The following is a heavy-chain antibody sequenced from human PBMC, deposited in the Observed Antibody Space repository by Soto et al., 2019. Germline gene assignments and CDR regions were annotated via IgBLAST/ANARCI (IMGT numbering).Heavy chain of an antibody. CDR1: GGSFSGYY. Sequence: SETLSLTCAVYGGSFSGYYWSWIRQPPGKGLEWIGEINHSGSTNYNPSLKSRVTISVDTSKNQFSLKLSSVTAADTAVYYCARGWYYDYWGQGTLVTVSS. J-gene: IGHJ4*02. CDR3: ARGWYYDY. V-gene: IGHV4-34*01. CDR2: INHSGST.